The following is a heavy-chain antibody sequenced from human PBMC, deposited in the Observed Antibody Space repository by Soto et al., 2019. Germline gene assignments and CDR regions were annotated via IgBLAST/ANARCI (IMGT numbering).Heavy chain of an antibody. Sequence: EVQLVESGGGLVQPGGSLRLSCAASGFTFSDHYMDWVRQAPGKGLEWVGRNRNKANSYTTEYAASVKGRFTISRDDSKNSLYLQMNSLKTEDTAVYYCARVVRGAYYFDYWGQGTLVTVSS. V-gene: IGHV3-72*01. D-gene: IGHD3-10*01. CDR1: GFTFSDHY. CDR2: NRNKANSYTT. CDR3: ARVVRGAYYFDY. J-gene: IGHJ4*02.